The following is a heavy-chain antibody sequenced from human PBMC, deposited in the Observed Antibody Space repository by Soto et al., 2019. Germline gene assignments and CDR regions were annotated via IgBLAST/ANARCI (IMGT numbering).Heavy chain of an antibody. CDR1: GGSISSSSYY. CDR3: AGRSGVYYYFDY. D-gene: IGHD2-8*01. CDR2: IYYSGST. Sequence: PSETLSLTCTVSGGSISSSSYYWGWIRQPPGKGLEWIGSIYYSGSTYYNPSLKSRVTISVDTSKNQFSLKLSSVTAADTAVYYCAGRSGVYYYFDYWGQGTLVTVSS. J-gene: IGHJ4*02. V-gene: IGHV4-39*01.